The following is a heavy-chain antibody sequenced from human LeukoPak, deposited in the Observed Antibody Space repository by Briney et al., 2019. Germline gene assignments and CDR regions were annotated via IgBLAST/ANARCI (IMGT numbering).Heavy chain of an antibody. J-gene: IGHJ6*03. Sequence: PSETLSLTCTVSGGSISSYYWTWIRQPPGKGLEWIGYIYYSGSTNYNPSLKSRVTISVDTSKNQFSLKLSSVTAADTAVYYCARGAYYYYYMDVWGKGTTVTVSS. CDR3: ARGAYYYYYMDV. CDR1: GGSISSYY. V-gene: IGHV4-59*08. CDR2: IYYSGST. D-gene: IGHD3-16*01.